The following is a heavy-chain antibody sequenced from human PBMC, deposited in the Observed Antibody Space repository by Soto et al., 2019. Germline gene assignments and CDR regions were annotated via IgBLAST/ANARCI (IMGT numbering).Heavy chain of an antibody. CDR3: ARDRERNYYDSSGYPDY. J-gene: IGHJ4*02. CDR2: INAGNGNT. CDR1: GYTFTSYA. V-gene: IGHV1-3*01. D-gene: IGHD3-22*01. Sequence: GASVKVSCKASGYTFTSYAMHWVRQAPGQRLEWMGWINAGNGNTKYSQKFQGRVTITRDTSASTAYMELSSLRSEDTAVYYCARDRERNYYDSSGYPDYWGQGTLVTVSS.